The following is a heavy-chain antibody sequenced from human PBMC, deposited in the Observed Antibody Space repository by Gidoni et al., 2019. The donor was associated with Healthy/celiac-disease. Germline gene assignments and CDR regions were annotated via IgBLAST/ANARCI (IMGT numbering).Heavy chain of an antibody. CDR3: ARGELGSSASYLDYYYYGMDV. V-gene: IGHV1-69*01. CDR1: GGPFSSYA. Sequence: QVQLVQSGAEVKKPGSSVEVHCKASGGPFSSYAISWVRQAPGQGLEWMGGIIPICGTANYAQKCPGRVTITADESTSTGYMELSSLRSEDTAVYYGARGELGSSASYLDYYYYGMDVWGQGTTVTVSS. J-gene: IGHJ6*02. D-gene: IGHD3-10*01. CDR2: IIPICGTA.